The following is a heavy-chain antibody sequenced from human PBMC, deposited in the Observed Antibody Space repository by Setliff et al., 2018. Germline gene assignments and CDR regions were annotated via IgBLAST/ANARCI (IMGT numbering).Heavy chain of an antibody. V-gene: IGHV3-30*02. CDR3: ARDNWFGEIHFDY. J-gene: IGHJ4*02. Sequence: GGSLRLSCAASGFTFSSYGMHWVRQAPGKGLEWVAFIRYDGSNKYYADSVKGRFTISRDNSKNTLYLQMNSLRAEDTAVYYCARDNWFGEIHFDYWGLGTLVTVSS. CDR1: GFTFSSYG. D-gene: IGHD3-10*01. CDR2: IRYDGSNK.